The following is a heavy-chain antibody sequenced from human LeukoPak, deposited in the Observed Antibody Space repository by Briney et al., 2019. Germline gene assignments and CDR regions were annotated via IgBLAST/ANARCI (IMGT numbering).Heavy chain of an antibody. Sequence: SETLSLTCTVSGGSISSYYWSWIRQSPGKGLEWIGYIYYSGSTKYNPSLKSRVTISVDTSKNQFSLKLGSVTAADTAVYYCARVSLAAAGTTYDYWGQGTLVTVSS. CDR1: GGSISSYY. V-gene: IGHV4-59*01. D-gene: IGHD6-13*01. CDR2: IYYSGST. J-gene: IGHJ4*02. CDR3: ARVSLAAAGTTYDY.